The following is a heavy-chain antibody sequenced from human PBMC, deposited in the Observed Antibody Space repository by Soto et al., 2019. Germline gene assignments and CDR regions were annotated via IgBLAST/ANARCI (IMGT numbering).Heavy chain of an antibody. Sequence: GGSLRLSCAASGFTFSSYGMHWVRQAPCKGLEWVAVIWYDGSNKYYADSVKGRFTISRDNAKNSLYLQMNSLRAEDTAVYYCARDQLYYNDISGRPLNAFDVWGKGTMVTVS. V-gene: IGHV3-33*01. D-gene: IGHD3-22*01. CDR3: ARDQLYYNDISGRPLNAFDV. CDR2: IWYDGSNK. J-gene: IGHJ3*01. CDR1: GFTFSSYG.